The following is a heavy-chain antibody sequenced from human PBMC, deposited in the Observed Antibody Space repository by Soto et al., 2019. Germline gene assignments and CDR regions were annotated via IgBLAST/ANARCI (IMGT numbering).Heavy chain of an antibody. CDR2: TRDSNGRT. CDR1: GFTFNKYF. V-gene: IGHV3-23*01. J-gene: IGHJ3*02. CDR3: AKAFWEMGRGEAFDI. Sequence: EVRLLESGGGLVQPGGSLRLSCAATGFTFNKYFMSWIRQAPGKGLEWIATTRDSNGRTWYVDTVKGLFTIYRDNSKNTLYLQMKSLRAEDTARYYCAKAFWEMGRGEAFDIWGQGTMVTVSS. D-gene: IGHD1-26*01.